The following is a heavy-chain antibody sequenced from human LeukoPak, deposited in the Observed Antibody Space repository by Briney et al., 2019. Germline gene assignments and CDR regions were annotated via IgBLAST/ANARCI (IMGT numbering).Heavy chain of an antibody. CDR1: GFTVITND. D-gene: IGHD1-14*01. Sequence: GGSLRLSCAASGFTVITNDMTWVRQAPGKGLEWASVLYSDGNTKYADSVQGRFTISRDNSKNTLYLEMNSLSPDDTAVYYCARGVEPLAANTLAYWGQGALVTVSS. J-gene: IGHJ4*02. CDR3: ARGVEPLAANTLAY. V-gene: IGHV3-53*01. CDR2: LYSDGNT.